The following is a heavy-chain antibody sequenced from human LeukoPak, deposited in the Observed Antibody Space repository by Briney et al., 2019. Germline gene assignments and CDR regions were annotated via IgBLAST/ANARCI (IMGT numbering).Heavy chain of an antibody. CDR3: AKVRGYYYDSSGYYSTPYYYYGMDV. J-gene: IGHJ6*02. V-gene: IGHV3-30*18. Sequence: GGSLRLSCAASGFTFSSYGMHWVRQAPGKGLEWVAVISYDGSNKYYADSVKGRFTISRDNSKNTLYLQMNSLRAEDTAVYYCAKVRGYYYDSSGYYSTPYYYYGMDVWGQGTTVTVSS. D-gene: IGHD3-22*01. CDR1: GFTFSSYG. CDR2: ISYDGSNK.